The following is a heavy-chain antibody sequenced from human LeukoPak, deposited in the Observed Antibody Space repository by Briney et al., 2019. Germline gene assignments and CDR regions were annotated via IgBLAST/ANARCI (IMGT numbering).Heavy chain of an antibody. CDR3: ASSDDYGDYGGWWYFDL. D-gene: IGHD4-17*01. V-gene: IGHV4-30-4*01. CDR2: IYYSGST. J-gene: IGHJ2*01. CDR1: GGSIGSGDYY. Sequence: SETLSLTCTVSGGSIGSGDYYWSWIRQPPGKGLEWIGYIYYSGSTYYNPSLKSRVTISVDTSKNQFSLKLSSVTAADTAVYYCASSDDYGDYGGWWYFDLWGRGTLVTVSS.